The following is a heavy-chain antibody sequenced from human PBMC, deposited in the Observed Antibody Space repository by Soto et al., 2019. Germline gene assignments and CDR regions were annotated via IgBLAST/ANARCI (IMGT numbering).Heavy chain of an antibody. V-gene: IGHV1-69*13. Sequence: SVKVSCKASGGTFSSYAISWVRQAPGQGLEWMGGIIPIFGTANYAQKFQGRVTITADESTSTAYMELSSLRSEDTAVYYCARSDYDILTGYAYFDYWGQGTLGTVSS. D-gene: IGHD3-9*01. CDR2: IIPIFGTA. CDR3: ARSDYDILTGYAYFDY. CDR1: GGTFSSYA. J-gene: IGHJ4*02.